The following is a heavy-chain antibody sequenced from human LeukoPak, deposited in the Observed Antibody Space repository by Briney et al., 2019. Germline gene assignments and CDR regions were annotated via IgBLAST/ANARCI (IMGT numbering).Heavy chain of an antibody. Sequence: GESLKISFKGSGYSFTSYWIGRVRQMPGKGLEWMGIIYPGDSDTRYSPSFQGQVTISADKSISTAYLQWSSLKASDTAMYYCARYCSGGSCYRRALDYWGQGTLVTVSS. D-gene: IGHD2-15*01. CDR2: IYPGDSDT. J-gene: IGHJ4*02. CDR1: GYSFTSYW. CDR3: ARYCSGGSCYRRALDY. V-gene: IGHV5-51*01.